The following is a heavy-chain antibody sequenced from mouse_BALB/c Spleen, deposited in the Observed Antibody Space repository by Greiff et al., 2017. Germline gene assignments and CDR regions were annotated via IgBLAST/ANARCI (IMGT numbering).Heavy chain of an antibody. CDR3: TRELYGNLFDY. D-gene: IGHD2-1*01. V-gene: IGHV1S22*01. J-gene: IGHJ2*01. Sequence: LQQPGSELVRPGASVKLSCKASGYTFTSYWMHWVKQRHGQGLEWIGNIYPGSGSTNYDEKFKSKGTLTVDTSSSTAYMHLSSLTSEDSAVYYCTRELYGNLFDYWGQGTTLTVSS. CDR1: GYTFTSYW. CDR2: IYPGSGST.